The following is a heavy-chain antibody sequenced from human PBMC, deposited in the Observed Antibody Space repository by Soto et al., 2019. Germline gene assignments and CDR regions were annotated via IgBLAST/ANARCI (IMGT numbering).Heavy chain of an antibody. Sequence: GGSLRLSCAASGFTFSSYAMTGVRQAPGKGLEWVSTISGTGTTTYYADSVKGRFTISRDNSKNTLYLQMNSLRTEDTAVYYCVKAVYLLDFDYWGQGTLVTVSS. J-gene: IGHJ4*02. CDR2: ISGTGTTT. D-gene: IGHD2-8*01. V-gene: IGHV3-23*01. CDR3: VKAVYLLDFDY. CDR1: GFTFSSYA.